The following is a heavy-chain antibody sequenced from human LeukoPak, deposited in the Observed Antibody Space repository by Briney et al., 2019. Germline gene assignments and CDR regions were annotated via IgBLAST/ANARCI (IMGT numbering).Heavy chain of an antibody. CDR2: IYYSGST. CDR1: GGSISSHY. CDR3: ARAEQRDYDILTGYYMGNWFDP. J-gene: IGHJ5*02. Sequence: SETLSLTCTVSGGSISSHYWSWIRQPPGKGLEWIGYIYYSGSTYYNPSLKSRVTISVDTSKNQFSLKLSSVTAADTAVYYCARAEQRDYDILTGYYMGNWFDPWGQGTLVTVSS. D-gene: IGHD3-9*01. V-gene: IGHV4-59*08.